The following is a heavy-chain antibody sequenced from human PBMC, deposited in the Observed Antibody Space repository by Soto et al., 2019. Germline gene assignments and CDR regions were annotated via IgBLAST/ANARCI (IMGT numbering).Heavy chain of an antibody. CDR3: ARGPGGPDGHGDY. J-gene: IGHJ4*02. CDR2: INAGNGNT. V-gene: IGHV1-3*01. D-gene: IGHD2-15*01. Sequence: QVQLVQSGAEVKKPGASVKVSCKASGYTFTSYAMHWVRQAPGQRLEWMGWINAGNGNTKYSQKFQGRVTITRDTSASTAYMELSSRRSEDTAVYYCARGPGGPDGHGDYWGQGTLVTVSS. CDR1: GYTFTSYA.